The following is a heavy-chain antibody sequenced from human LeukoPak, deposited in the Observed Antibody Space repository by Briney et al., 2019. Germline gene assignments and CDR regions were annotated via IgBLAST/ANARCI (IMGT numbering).Heavy chain of an antibody. Sequence: PSETLSLTCAVYGESFSGYYWSWIRQPPGKGLEWIGEINHSGSTNYNPSLKSRVTISVDTSKNQFSLKPSSVTAADTAVYYCARGLNYYYYGMDVWGKGTTVTVSS. CDR2: INHSGST. J-gene: IGHJ6*04. CDR3: ARGLNYYYYGMDV. V-gene: IGHV4-34*01. CDR1: GESFSGYY.